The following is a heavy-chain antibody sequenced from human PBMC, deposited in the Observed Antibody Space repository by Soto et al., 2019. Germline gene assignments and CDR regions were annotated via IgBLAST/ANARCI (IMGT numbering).Heavy chain of an antibody. Sequence: QLQLQESGPGLVKPSETLSLTCTVSGGSISSSSYYWGWIRQPPGKGLEWIGSIYYSGSTYYNPSLKSRVTLSVDTSKNQFSLKLSSVTAADTAVYYCARQPDGDYDSPFDPWGQGTLVTVSS. CDR3: ARQPDGDYDSPFDP. CDR1: GGSISSSSYY. CDR2: IYYSGST. D-gene: IGHD4-17*01. V-gene: IGHV4-39*01. J-gene: IGHJ5*02.